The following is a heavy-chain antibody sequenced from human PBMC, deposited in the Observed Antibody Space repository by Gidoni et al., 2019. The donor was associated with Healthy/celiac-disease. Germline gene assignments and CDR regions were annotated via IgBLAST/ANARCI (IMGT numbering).Heavy chain of an antibody. CDR2: IIPICGTA. J-gene: IGHJ3*02. V-gene: IGHV1-69*01. CDR1: GGTISSYA. Sequence: QVQLVQSGAEVKKPGSSVKVSCKASGGTISSYAISWVRQAPGQGLEWMGGIIPICGTANYAQKFQGRVTITADESTGTAYMELSSLRSEDTAVYYCARVACRSGGDAFDIWGQGTMVTVSS. D-gene: IGHD6-19*01. CDR3: ARVACRSGGDAFDI.